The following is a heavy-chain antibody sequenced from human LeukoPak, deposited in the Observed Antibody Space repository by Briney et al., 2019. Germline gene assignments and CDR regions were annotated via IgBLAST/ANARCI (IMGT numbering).Heavy chain of an antibody. Sequence: GGSLRLSCAASGFTFSSYSMNWVRQAPGKGLEWVSSISSSSSYIYYADSVKGRFTISRDDAKNSLYLQLNSLRAEDTAVYFCATTSYCSSTSCFPWGQGTLVTVSS. V-gene: IGHV3-21*01. CDR2: ISSSSSYI. CDR1: GFTFSSYS. D-gene: IGHD2-2*01. J-gene: IGHJ4*02. CDR3: ATTSYCSSTSCFP.